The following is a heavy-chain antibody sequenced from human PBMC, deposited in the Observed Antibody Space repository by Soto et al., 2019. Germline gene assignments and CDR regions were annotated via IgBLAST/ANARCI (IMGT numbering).Heavy chain of an antibody. D-gene: IGHD3-10*01. J-gene: IGHJ6*03. CDR1: GGTFSSYT. Sequence: QVQLVQSGAEVKKPGSSVKVSCKASGGTFSSYTISWVRQAPGQGLEWMGRIIPILGIANYAQKFQGRVTITADKSTETTYKELSSLRSEDTAVYYCAREWFGELLSYYYYYMDVWGKGTTVTVSS. CDR2: IIPILGIA. V-gene: IGHV1-69*08. CDR3: AREWFGELLSYYYYYMDV.